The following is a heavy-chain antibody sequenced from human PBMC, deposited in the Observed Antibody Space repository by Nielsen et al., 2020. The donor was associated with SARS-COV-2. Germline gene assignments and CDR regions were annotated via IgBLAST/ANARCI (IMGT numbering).Heavy chain of an antibody. V-gene: IGHV3-9*01. CDR2: ISWNSGSI. D-gene: IGHD4-17*01. Sequence: GGSLRLSCAASGFTFSSYTMNWVRQAPGKGLEWVSGISWNSGSIGYADSVKGRFTISRDNAKNSLYLQMNSLRAEDTALYYCASYGDYLDYWGQGTLVTVSS. J-gene: IGHJ4*02. CDR1: GFTFSSYT. CDR3: ASYGDYLDY.